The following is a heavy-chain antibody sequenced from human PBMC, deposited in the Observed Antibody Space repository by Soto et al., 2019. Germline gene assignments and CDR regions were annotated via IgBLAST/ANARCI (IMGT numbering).Heavy chain of an antibody. V-gene: IGHV1-46*01. Sequence: ASVKVSCKASGYTFTSYYMHWVRQAPGQGLEWMGIINPSGGSTSYAQKFQGRVTMTRDTSTSTVYMELSSLRSEDTAMYYCARDRYGDYYFDYWGQGTLVTVSS. J-gene: IGHJ4*02. CDR1: GYTFTSYY. D-gene: IGHD4-17*01. CDR3: ARDRYGDYYFDY. CDR2: INPSGGST.